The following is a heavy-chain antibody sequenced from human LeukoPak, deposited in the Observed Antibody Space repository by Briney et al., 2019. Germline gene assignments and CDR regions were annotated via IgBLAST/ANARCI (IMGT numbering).Heavy chain of an antibody. CDR3: ARAGSYQNYYYMDV. CDR2: ISSSSSYI. CDR1: GFTFSSYS. J-gene: IGHJ6*03. D-gene: IGHD3-16*02. V-gene: IGHV3-21*01. Sequence: AGSLRLSCAASGFTFSSYSMNWLRQAPGKGLEWVSSISSSSSYIYYADSVKGRFTISRDNAKNSLYLQMNSLRADDTAVYYCARAGSYQNYYYMDVWGKGTTVTVSS.